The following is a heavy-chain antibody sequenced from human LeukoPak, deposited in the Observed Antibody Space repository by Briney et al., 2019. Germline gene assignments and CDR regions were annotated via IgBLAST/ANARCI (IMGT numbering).Heavy chain of an antibody. J-gene: IGHJ3*02. CDR1: GVTFNADG. V-gene: IGHV3-30*02. CDR2: IRYDGINE. Sequence: GGSLRLSCAASGVTFNADGMHWVRHAPGKGLGWVAFIRYDGINEDYADSLKGRFTFSRDSSTNTLYLQMSSLRTEDTAVYYCAKDMGSHGSGSYYAFDIWGQGTMVTVSS. CDR3: AKDMGSHGSGSYYAFDI. D-gene: IGHD3-10*01.